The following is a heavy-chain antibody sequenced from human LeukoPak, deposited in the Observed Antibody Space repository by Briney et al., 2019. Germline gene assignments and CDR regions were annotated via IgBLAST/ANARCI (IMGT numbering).Heavy chain of an antibody. CDR2: IYSGGDT. Sequence: GGSLRLSCAASGFTVSSNYMSWVRQAPGKGLEWVSIIYSGGDTYYADSVKGRFTISRDNSKNTLYRQMNRLRPEDTAVYYCARGTVTAPDYWGQGTLVTVSS. CDR3: ARGTVTAPDY. J-gene: IGHJ4*02. V-gene: IGHV3-53*01. CDR1: GFTVSSNY. D-gene: IGHD2-21*02.